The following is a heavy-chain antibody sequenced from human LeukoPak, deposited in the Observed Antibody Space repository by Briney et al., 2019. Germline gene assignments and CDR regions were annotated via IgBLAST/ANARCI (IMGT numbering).Heavy chain of an antibody. CDR1: GFTLSDYH. Sequence: KPGGSLRLSCAASGFTLSDYHRSWIRQAPGKGLEWLSYISGSGSTSYSADSVTGRFTVSRYRDKDFVYLQMNSLRVEDTAVYYCAREGASDNRNDTSVLDIWGQGTLVTVSS. J-gene: IGHJ4*02. D-gene: IGHD1-1*01. CDR2: ISGSGSTS. V-gene: IGHV3-11*01. CDR3: AREGASDNRNDTSVLDI.